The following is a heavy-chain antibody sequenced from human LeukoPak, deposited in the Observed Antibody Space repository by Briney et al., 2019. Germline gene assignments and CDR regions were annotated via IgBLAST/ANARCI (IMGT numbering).Heavy chain of an antibody. Sequence: GASVTVSCKASGYTFTSYAISWVRQAPGQGLEWMGWISAYNGNTNYAQKFQGRVTMTKDTSTSTAYMELRSPRSDDTAVYYCARDYNFREKYNWFDPWGQGTLVTVSS. CDR1: GYTFTSYA. V-gene: IGHV1-18*01. J-gene: IGHJ5*02. D-gene: IGHD1-20*01. CDR2: ISAYNGNT. CDR3: ARDYNFREKYNWFDP.